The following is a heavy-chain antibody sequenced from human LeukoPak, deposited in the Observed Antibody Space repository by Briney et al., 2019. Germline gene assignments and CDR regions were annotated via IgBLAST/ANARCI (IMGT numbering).Heavy chain of an antibody. CDR3: AGLDQLLFDY. D-gene: IGHD2-2*01. CDR1: GGSISSYY. CDR2: IYYSGST. V-gene: IGHV4-59*08. J-gene: IGHJ4*02. Sequence: SETLSLTCTVSGGSISSYYWSWIRQPPGKGLEWIGYIYYSGSTNYNPSLKSRVTISVDTSKNQFSLKLSSVTAADTAVYYCAGLDQLLFDYWGQGTLVTVSS.